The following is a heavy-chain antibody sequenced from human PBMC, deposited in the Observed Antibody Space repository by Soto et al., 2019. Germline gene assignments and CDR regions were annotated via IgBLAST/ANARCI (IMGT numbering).Heavy chain of an antibody. Sequence: ASVKVSCKASGYTFTRYAMHWVRQAPGQRLEWMGWINAGNGNTKYSQKFQGRVTITRDTSASTAYMELSSLRSEDTAVYYCASGPAVAGTFDYWGQGTLVTVSS. J-gene: IGHJ4*02. D-gene: IGHD6-19*01. CDR1: GYTFTRYA. V-gene: IGHV1-3*01. CDR2: INAGNGNT. CDR3: ASGPAVAGTFDY.